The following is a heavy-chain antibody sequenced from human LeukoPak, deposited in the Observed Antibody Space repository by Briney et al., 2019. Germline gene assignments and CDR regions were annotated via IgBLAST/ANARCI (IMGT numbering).Heavy chain of an antibody. V-gene: IGHV1-2*06. CDR3: ARLNARGNWFDP. J-gene: IGHJ5*02. CDR2: INPNSGGT. Sequence: ASVKVSCKASGYTFTGYYMHWVRQAPGQGLEWMGRINPNSGGTNYAQKFQGRVTMTRDTSISTAYMELSRLRSDDTAVYYCARLNARGNWFDPWGQGTLVTVSS. CDR1: GYTFTGYY.